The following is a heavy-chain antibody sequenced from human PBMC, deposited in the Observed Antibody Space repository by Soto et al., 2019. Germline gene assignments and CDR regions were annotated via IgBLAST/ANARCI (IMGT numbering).Heavy chain of an antibody. D-gene: IGHD2-2*01. J-gene: IGHJ6*02. CDR3: ARLQGSSTSLEIYYYYYYGMEV. V-gene: IGHV1-69*01. CDR2: IIPISGTA. CDR1: GGTFSSYA. Sequence: QVQLVKSGAEVKKPGSSVKVSCRASGGTFSSYAISWVRQAPGQGLEWMGGIIPISGTANYAQKFQGRVTITADESTSTAYMKLSSMRSEDTAVYYCARLQGSSTSLEIYYYYYYGMEVWGQGTTVTVSS.